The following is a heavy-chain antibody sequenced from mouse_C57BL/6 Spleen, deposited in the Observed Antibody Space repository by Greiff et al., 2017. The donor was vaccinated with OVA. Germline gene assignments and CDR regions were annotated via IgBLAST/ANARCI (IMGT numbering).Heavy chain of an antibody. V-gene: IGHV2-3*01. CDR1: GFSLTSYG. CDR2: IWGDGST. CDR3: AKRGGNSPFDY. D-gene: IGHD2-1*01. J-gene: IGHJ2*01. Sequence: VNVVESGPGLVAPSQSLSITCTVSGFSLTSYGVSWVRQPPGKGLEWLGVIWGDGSTNYHSALISRLSISKDNSKSQVFLKLNRLQTDDTATDYCAKRGGNSPFDYRGQGTTLTVSS.